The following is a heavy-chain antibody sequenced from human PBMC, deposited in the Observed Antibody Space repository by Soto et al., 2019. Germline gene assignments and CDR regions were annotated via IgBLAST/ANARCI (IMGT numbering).Heavy chain of an antibody. CDR2: ISGSGGST. CDR1: GFTFSSYA. D-gene: IGHD6-25*01. J-gene: IGHJ6*03. V-gene: IGHV3-23*01. CDR3: AKRTAGYYYYMDV. Sequence: GGSLRLSCAASGFTFSSYAMSWVRQAPGKGLEWVSAISGSGGSTYYADSVKGRFTISRDNSKNTLYLQINSLRAEDTAVYYCAKRTAGYYYYMDVWGKGTTVTVSS.